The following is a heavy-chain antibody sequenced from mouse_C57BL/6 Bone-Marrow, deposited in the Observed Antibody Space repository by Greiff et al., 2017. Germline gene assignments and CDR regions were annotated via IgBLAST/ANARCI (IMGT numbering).Heavy chain of an antibody. CDR2: IDPENGDT. CDR1: GFNIKDDY. J-gene: IGHJ2*01. CDR3: TTPLYY. Sequence: VQLQQSGAELVRPGASVKLSCTASGFNIKDDYMHWVKPRPEQGLEWIGWIDPENGDTAYASKFQGKATITADTSSNTAYLQLSSLTSEDTAVYYCTTPLYYWGQGTTLTVAS. D-gene: IGHD6-1*01. V-gene: IGHV14-4*01.